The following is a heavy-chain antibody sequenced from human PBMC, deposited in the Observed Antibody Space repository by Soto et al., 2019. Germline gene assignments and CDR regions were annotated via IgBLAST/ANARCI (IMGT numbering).Heavy chain of an antibody. V-gene: IGHV3-23*01. J-gene: IGHJ3*02. CDR3: AKFYCISTMCQAPAAKSTGGFEI. CDR2: SSGSGVST. Sequence: EPQLLESGGGLGHPGGSLRLSCAASGFTFSSYAMSWVRQAPGKGLEGVAASSGSGVSTDYADSVRGRSTISRDNSKKTVDLQMNSLRAEDTAVYYCAKFYCISTMCQAPAAKSTGGFEIWGQGTLVTVSS. CDR1: GFTFSSYA. D-gene: IGHD2-2*01.